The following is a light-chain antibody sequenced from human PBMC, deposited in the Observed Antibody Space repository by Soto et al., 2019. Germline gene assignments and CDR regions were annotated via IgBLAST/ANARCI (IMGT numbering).Light chain of an antibody. J-gene: IGKJ4*01. Sequence: EIVMTQSPATLSVFPGERATLSCRASQTLNNYLAWYQQKPGQAPRLLIYGVSTRATGVPARFSGSGSGTEFTVVINSLQSEDSAVYYCQQHNGWPLTFGGGTKVEIK. CDR1: QTLNNY. CDR3: QQHNGWPLT. CDR2: GVS. V-gene: IGKV3-15*01.